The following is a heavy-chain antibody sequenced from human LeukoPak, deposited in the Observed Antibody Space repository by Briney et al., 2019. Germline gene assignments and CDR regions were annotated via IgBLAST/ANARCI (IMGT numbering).Heavy chain of an antibody. CDR1: GFTFDDYA. J-gene: IGHJ6*01. CDR2: ISWNSGSI. CDR3: AKDGAAGSGNYYCGMDV. V-gene: IGHV3-9*01. D-gene: IGHD3-10*01. Sequence: GRSLRLSCAASGFTFDDYAMHWDRQAPGQGLEWVSSISWNSGSIGYADSVKGRFTISRDNAKNSLYLQMNSLRAEDTALYYCAKDGAAGSGNYYCGMDVWGEGTTVTVCS.